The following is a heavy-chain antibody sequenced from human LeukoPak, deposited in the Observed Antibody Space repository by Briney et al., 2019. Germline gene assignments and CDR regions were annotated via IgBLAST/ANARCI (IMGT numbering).Heavy chain of an antibody. J-gene: IGHJ4*02. CDR2: IIPSGGST. CDR3: AQTDLRIDY. D-gene: IGHD4-17*01. V-gene: IGHV1-46*01. CDR1: GYIFTSYY. Sequence: GASVKVSCKASGYIFTSYYMHWVRQAPGQGLEWMGIIIPSGGSTNYAQKFQGRVTMTRDTSTSTAYMELSSLRSEDTAVYYCAQTDLRIDYWGQGTLVTVSS.